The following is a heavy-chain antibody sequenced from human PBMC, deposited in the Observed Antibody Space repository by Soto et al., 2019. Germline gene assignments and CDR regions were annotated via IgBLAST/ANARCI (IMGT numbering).Heavy chain of an antibody. CDR1: GDSMSSYY. J-gene: IGHJ3*01. CDR3: ARDQSGAADF. V-gene: IGHV4-4*07. CDR2: ISATATT. D-gene: IGHD7-27*01. Sequence: QVQLQESGTGLVEPSETLSLTCTVSGDSMSSYYWSWIRQSAEKGLEWIGRISATATTTYIPSLNSRITLSGDTSQNQFSLTLKFVTAADTAVYFCARDQSGAADFCGQGTVVTVS.